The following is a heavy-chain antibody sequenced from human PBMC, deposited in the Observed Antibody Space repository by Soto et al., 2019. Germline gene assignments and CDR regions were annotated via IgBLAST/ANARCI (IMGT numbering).Heavy chain of an antibody. CDR3: VRDPPQIVEAGTKRYHFDL. Sequence: PGGSLRLSCAASVFNFNTYWMHCVRQSPGKWLVWVSRINTDGSSIIYVDSVKGRFTISRDNAKNTLYLQMNNLRAEDTAVYYCVRDPPQIVEAGTKRYHFDLWGQGARVTVYS. CDR2: INTDGSSI. D-gene: IGHD6-13*01. CDR1: VFNFNTYW. J-gene: IGHJ4*02. V-gene: IGHV3-74*01.